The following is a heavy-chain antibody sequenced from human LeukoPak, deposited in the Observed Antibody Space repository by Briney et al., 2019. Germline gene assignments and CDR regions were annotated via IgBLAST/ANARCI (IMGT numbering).Heavy chain of an antibody. CDR1: GFTLRSHW. V-gene: IGHV3-74*01. Sequence: GGSLRLSCAASGFTLRSHWMHWVRQAPGKGLVWVSCINSAGSSTSYVDSVKGRFTISRDNAKNTLYLQINSLRAEDTAVYYCTRGGEYSSGPFDYWGQGTLVTVSS. CDR3: TRGGEYSSGPFDY. D-gene: IGHD6-19*01. J-gene: IGHJ4*02. CDR2: INSAGSST.